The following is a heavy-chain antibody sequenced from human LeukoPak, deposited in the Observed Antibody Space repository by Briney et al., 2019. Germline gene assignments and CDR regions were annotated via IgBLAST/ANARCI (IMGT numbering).Heavy chain of an antibody. J-gene: IGHJ4*02. Sequence: GGSLRLSCIASGFTFSSYPMSWVRQAPGKGLEWVSGISGSGDNTDYADSVKGRFTISRDNSKNTLYLQMNSLRAEDTAVYYCANSRDYYGSGSYYYWGQGTLVTVSS. CDR2: ISGSGDNT. V-gene: IGHV3-23*01. CDR1: GFTFSSYP. CDR3: ANSRDYYGSGSYYY. D-gene: IGHD3-10*01.